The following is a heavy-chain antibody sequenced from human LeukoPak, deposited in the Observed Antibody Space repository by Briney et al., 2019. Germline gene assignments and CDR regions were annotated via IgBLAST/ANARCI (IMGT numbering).Heavy chain of an antibody. V-gene: IGHV4-59*08. CDR2: IYYSGST. CDR3: ARRGAYSGNDLAWYFDL. Sequence: SETLSLTCTVAGGFISSYYGSWIRQPPGKGLEWIGYIYYSGSTSYNPSLKSRVTMSADTSNNQFSMRLSSVTAADTAVYYCARRGAYSGNDLAWYFDLWGRGTLVTVSS. CDR1: GGFISSYY. J-gene: IGHJ2*01. D-gene: IGHD5-12*01.